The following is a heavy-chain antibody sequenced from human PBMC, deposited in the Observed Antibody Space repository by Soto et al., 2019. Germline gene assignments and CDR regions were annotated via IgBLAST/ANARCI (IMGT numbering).Heavy chain of an antibody. CDR3: ARDSSTGWYVDD. CDR2: MNPNSGNT. CDR1: GYTFTSYD. D-gene: IGHD6-19*01. J-gene: IGHJ4*02. V-gene: IGHV1-8*01. Sequence: QVQLVQSGATVKKPGASVKVSCKASGYTFTSYDINWVRQATGQGLEWMGWMNPNSGNTGYAQKFQGRVTMTRNTSISAAYMELSSLRSDDTGLFYCARDSSTGWYVDDWGQGTLVTVSS.